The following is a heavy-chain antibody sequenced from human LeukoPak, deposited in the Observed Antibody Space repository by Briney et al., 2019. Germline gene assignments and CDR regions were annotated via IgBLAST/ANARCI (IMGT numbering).Heavy chain of an antibody. D-gene: IGHD6-13*01. CDR3: ARGSSSWDLDY. Sequence: GGSLRLSCAASGFTFSSHAMCWVRQAPGKGLVWVSRINSDGSSTTYADSVKGRFTISRDNAKNTLYLQMNSLRAEDTAVYYCARGSSSWDLDYWGQGTLVTVSS. J-gene: IGHJ4*02. CDR1: GFTFSSHA. CDR2: INSDGSST. V-gene: IGHV3-74*01.